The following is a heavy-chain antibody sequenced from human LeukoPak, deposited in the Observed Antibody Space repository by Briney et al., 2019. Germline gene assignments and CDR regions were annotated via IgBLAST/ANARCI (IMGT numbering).Heavy chain of an antibody. CDR3: ARWASSLSLFDS. CDR2: IYYSGTT. D-gene: IGHD2-15*01. V-gene: IGHV4-59*01. J-gene: IGHJ4*02. Sequence: PSETLSLTCTVSGGSISTYYWSWIRQPPGKGLEWIGYIYYSGTTYYNPSLKSRVTISVDTSKNHFSLKMRSVTAADTAVYYCARWASSLSLFDSWGQGTLVTVSS. CDR1: GGSISTYY.